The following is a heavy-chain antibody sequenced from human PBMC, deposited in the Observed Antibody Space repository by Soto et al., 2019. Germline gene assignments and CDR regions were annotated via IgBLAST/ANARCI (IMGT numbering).Heavy chain of an antibody. CDR3: AAVAGTGYFQH. D-gene: IGHD6-19*01. CDR1: GGSISSYY. CDR2: IYYSGST. J-gene: IGHJ1*01. Sequence: SETLSLTCTVSGGSISSYYWSWIRQPPGKGLEWIGYIYYSGSTNYNPSLKSRVTISVDTSKNQFSLKLSSVTAADTAVYYCAAVAGTGYFQHWGQGTLVTVSS. V-gene: IGHV4-59*01.